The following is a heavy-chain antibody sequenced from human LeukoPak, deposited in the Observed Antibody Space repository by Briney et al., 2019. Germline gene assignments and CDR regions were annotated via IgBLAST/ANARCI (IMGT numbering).Heavy chain of an antibody. V-gene: IGHV4-34*01. J-gene: IGHJ2*01. CDR3: ARRGYSYGYKVGYFDL. CDR1: GGSFSGYY. D-gene: IGHD5-18*01. CDR2: INHSGST. Sequence: PSETLSLTCAVYGGSFSGYYWSWIRQPPGKGLEWIGEINHSGSTNYNPSLKSRVTISVDTSKNQFSLKLSSVTATDTAVYYCARRGYSYGYKVGYFDLWGRGTLVTVSS.